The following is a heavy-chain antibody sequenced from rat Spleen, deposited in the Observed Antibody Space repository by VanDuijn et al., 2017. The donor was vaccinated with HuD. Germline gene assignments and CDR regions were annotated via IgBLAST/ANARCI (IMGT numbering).Heavy chain of an antibody. CDR2: INWGGSST. CDR1: GFTFSDYG. V-gene: IGHV5-29*01. J-gene: IGHJ3*01. D-gene: IGHD5-1*01. CDR3: IKVLGNWFAY. Sequence: EVQLVESDGDLVQPGRSLKLSCAASGFTFSDYGMAWVRQAPKNGLEWVASINWGGSSTYYPDNVKGRFTISKDNAKNALYLQMNNLRSEDTAIYYCIKVLGNWFAYWGQGTLVTVSS.